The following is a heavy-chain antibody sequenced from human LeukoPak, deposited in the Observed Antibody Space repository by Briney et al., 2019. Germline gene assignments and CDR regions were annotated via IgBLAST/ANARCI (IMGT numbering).Heavy chain of an antibody. CDR3: VRHTTSGWYQVVY. V-gene: IGHV4-59*01. D-gene: IGHD6-19*01. CDR2: ITYSGST. CDR1: GGSISNYF. J-gene: IGHJ4*02. Sequence: SETLSLTCTVSGGSISNYFWSWIRQPPGKGLEWIGFITYSGSTDHNPSLKSQVTISVDASKNQFSLKLTSVTAADTAVYYCVRHTTSGWYQVVYWGQGTLVTVSS.